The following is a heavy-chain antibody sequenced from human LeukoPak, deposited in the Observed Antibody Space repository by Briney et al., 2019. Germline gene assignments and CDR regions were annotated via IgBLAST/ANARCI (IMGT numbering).Heavy chain of an antibody. V-gene: IGHV1-69*13. D-gene: IGHD4-17*01. CDR3: AIYPTTVTTTRGYFDY. CDR1: GSTFSSYA. Sequence: SVKVSCKASGSTFSSYAISWVRQAPGQGLEWMGGIIPIFGTANYAQKFQGRVTITADESTSTAYMELSSLRSEDTAVYYCAIYPTTVTTTRGYFDYWGQGTLVTVSS. CDR2: IIPIFGTA. J-gene: IGHJ4*02.